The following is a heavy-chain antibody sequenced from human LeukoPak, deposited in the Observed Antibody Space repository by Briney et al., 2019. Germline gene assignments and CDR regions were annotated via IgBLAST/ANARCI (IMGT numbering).Heavy chain of an antibody. D-gene: IGHD2-21*02. Sequence: ASVKVSCKASGYTFTSYGISWVRQAPGQGLEWMGWISAYNGNTNYAQKLQGRVTMTTDTSTSTAYMELRSLRSDDTAVYYCARGGVVVVTKNNGSDPWGQGTLVPVSS. CDR3: ARGGVVVVTKNNGSDP. CDR2: ISAYNGNT. V-gene: IGHV1-18*01. CDR1: GYTFTSYG. J-gene: IGHJ5*02.